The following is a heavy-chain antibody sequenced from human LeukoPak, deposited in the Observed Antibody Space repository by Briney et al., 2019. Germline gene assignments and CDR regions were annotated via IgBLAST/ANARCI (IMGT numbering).Heavy chain of an antibody. CDR3: AKGAGGFSYYNWFDP. D-gene: IGHD5-18*01. Sequence: GGSLRLSCVASGFTFSSYEMNWVRQAPGKGLEWVSYISSSGSIIYHADSVKGRFTISRDNAKNSLYLQMNSLRAEDTAVYYCAKGAGGFSYYNWFDPWGQGTLVTVSS. CDR1: GFTFSSYE. V-gene: IGHV3-48*03. J-gene: IGHJ5*02. CDR2: ISSSGSII.